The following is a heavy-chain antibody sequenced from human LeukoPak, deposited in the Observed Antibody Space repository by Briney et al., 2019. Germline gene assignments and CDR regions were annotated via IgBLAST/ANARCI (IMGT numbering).Heavy chain of an antibody. CDR2: INPNSGGT. Sequence: ASVKVSCKASGYTFTGYYMHWVRKAPGQGLEWMGWINPNSGGTNYAQKFQGRVTMTWETSISTAYMELSSLRSEDTAVYYCASMYYDFWSGYYVNFDYWGQGTLVTVSS. V-gene: IGHV1-2*02. D-gene: IGHD3-3*01. CDR1: GYTFTGYY. CDR3: ASMYYDFWSGYYVNFDY. J-gene: IGHJ4*02.